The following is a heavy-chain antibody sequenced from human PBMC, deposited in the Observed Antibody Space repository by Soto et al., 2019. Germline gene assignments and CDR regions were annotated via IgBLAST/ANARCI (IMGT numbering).Heavy chain of an antibody. CDR1: GFTFSDYY. V-gene: IGHV3-11*01. D-gene: IGHD3-3*01. CDR2: ISNSGSTI. CDR3: ARVSYDFWSGFDYYMDV. J-gene: IGHJ6*03. Sequence: PGGSLRLSCAASGFTFSDYYMSWIRQAPGKGLEWVSYISNSGSTIYYADSVKGRFTISRDNAKNSLYLQMNSLRAEDTAVYYCARVSYDFWSGFDYYMDVWGKGTTLTVSS.